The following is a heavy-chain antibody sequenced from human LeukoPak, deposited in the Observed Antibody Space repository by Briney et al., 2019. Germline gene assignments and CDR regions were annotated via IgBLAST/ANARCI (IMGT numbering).Heavy chain of an antibody. Sequence: SGITFSXXXXXXVRXXPGXXXXXXAVISDNGRTKYYADSVKGRFTISRDNSKNTLDLQMNSLREEDTAVYFCAKEFSNRPDYYDYWGQGTLVTVSS. J-gene: IGHJ4*02. CDR3: AKEFSNRPDYYDY. D-gene: IGHD6-13*01. CDR1: GITFSXXX. V-gene: IGHV3-30*18. CDR2: ISDNGRTK.